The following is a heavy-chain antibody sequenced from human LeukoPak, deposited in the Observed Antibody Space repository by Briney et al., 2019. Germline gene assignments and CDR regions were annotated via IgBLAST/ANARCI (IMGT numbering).Heavy chain of an antibody. CDR3: ARGADRWNYFDY. D-gene: IGHD4-23*01. CDR2: IYSGGST. Sequence: PGGSLRLSCAASGFPVSSSFMSWVRQAPGRGLEWVSVIYSGGSTYYADSVKGRSTISRDNSKNTVSLQMNSLRAEDTAVYYCARGADRWNYFDYWGQGTLVTVSS. V-gene: IGHV3-53*01. J-gene: IGHJ4*02. CDR1: GFPVSSSF.